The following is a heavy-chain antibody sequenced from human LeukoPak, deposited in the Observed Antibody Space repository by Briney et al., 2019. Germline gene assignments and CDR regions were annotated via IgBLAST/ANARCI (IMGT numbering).Heavy chain of an antibody. D-gene: IGHD3-22*01. V-gene: IGHV3-11*01. Sequence: GGSLRLSCAASGFTFRDYYMSWIRQAPGKGLEWVSYISSSGSTIYYADSVKGRFTISRDNAKNSLYLQMNSLRAEDTAVYYCARDFSYYYDSSGLDPWAQGTLVTVSS. CDR3: ARDFSYYYDSSGLDP. CDR2: ISSSGSTI. CDR1: GFTFRDYY. J-gene: IGHJ5*02.